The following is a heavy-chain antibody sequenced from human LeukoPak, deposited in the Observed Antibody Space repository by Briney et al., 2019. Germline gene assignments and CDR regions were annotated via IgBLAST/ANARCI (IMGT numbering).Heavy chain of an antibody. J-gene: IGHJ2*01. CDR2: IYYSGST. Sequence: SETLSLTCTVSGGPISSYYWSWIRQPPGKGLEWIGYIYYSGSTNYNPSLKSRVTISVDTSKNQFSLKLSSVTAADTAVYYCARLKAWYFDLWGRGTLVTVSS. CDR1: GGPISSYY. CDR3: ARLKAWYFDL. V-gene: IGHV4-59*08.